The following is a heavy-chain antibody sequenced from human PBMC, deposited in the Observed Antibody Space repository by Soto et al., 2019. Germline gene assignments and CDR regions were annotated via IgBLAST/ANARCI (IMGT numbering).Heavy chain of an antibody. CDR2: IYPGDSDT. J-gene: IGHJ4*02. D-gene: IGHD2-2*01. CDR1: GYTFTSYW. CDR3: ARHGGRLIAPAY. Sequence: GASVKVSCKGSGYTFTSYWIGWGRQMPGKGLEWMGIIYPGDSDTRYSPSFQGQVAMSVDKSISTAYLQWNSLKASDTAMYYCARHGGRLIAPAYWGQGTLVTVSS. V-gene: IGHV5-51*01.